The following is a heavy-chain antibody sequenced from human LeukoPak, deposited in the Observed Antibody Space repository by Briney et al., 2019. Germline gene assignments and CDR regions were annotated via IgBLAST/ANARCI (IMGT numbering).Heavy chain of an antibody. Sequence: GGSLRLSCAASGFTFDDYGMSWVRQAPGKGLEWVSGINWNGGSTGYADSVKGRFTISRDNAKNSLYLQMNSLRAEDTALYYCARAGDSSGSDAFDIWGQGTMVTVSS. D-gene: IGHD3-22*01. V-gene: IGHV3-20*04. CDR3: ARAGDSSGSDAFDI. CDR2: INWNGGST. CDR1: GFTFDDYG. J-gene: IGHJ3*02.